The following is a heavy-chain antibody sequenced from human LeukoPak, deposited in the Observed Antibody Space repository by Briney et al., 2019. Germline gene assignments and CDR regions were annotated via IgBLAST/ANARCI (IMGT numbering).Heavy chain of an antibody. CDR1: GFTFSSYG. Sequence: GGSLRLSCAASGFTFSSYGMSWVRQAPGKGLEWVSAISGSGGSTYYADSVKGRFTISRDNSKNTLYLQMNSLRAEDTAVYYCANPPRGDILTGYWGQGTLVTVSS. D-gene: IGHD3-9*01. V-gene: IGHV3-23*01. CDR3: ANPPRGDILTGY. CDR2: ISGSGGST. J-gene: IGHJ4*02.